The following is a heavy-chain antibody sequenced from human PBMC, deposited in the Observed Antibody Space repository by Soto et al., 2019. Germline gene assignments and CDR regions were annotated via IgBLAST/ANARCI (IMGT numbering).Heavy chain of an antibody. J-gene: IGHJ4*02. CDR2: ISGSGGST. CDR3: AKSPRTMVRGVTIATTFQRPHFDY. D-gene: IGHD3-10*01. Sequence: PGGSLRLSCAASGFTFSSYAMSWVRQAPGKGLEWVSAISGSGGSTYYADSVKGRFTISRDNSKNTLYLQMNSLRAEDTAVYYCAKSPRTMVRGVTIATTFQRPHFDYWGQGTLVTVSS. V-gene: IGHV3-23*01. CDR1: GFTFSSYA.